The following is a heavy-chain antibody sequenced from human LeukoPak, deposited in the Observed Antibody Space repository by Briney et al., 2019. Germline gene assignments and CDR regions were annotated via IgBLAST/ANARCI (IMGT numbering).Heavy chain of an antibody. D-gene: IGHD1-26*01. CDR3: ARDVVGATYFD. Sequence: GGSLRLSCAASGFTVSSNYMTWVRQAPGKGLEWVSIIYSGGSTSYADSVRGRFTISRDNSKNTLYLQMNSLRAEDTAVYYCARDVVGATYFDWGQGTLVTVSS. CDR1: GFTVSSNY. V-gene: IGHV3-53*01. CDR2: IYSGGST. J-gene: IGHJ4*02.